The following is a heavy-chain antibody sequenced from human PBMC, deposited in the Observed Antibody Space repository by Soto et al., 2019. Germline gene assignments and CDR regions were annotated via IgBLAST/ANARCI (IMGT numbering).Heavy chain of an antibody. CDR3: AKILSRDYYSSHDAFDI. Sequence: GGSLRLSCAASGFPFSAYGMSWVRQAPGKGLEWVSGIGGSVGNTYYADSVKGRFAISRDNSKNTLYLQMTSLRAEDTAVYYCAKILSRDYYSSHDAFDIWGQVTMVTVSS. D-gene: IGHD1-26*01. CDR1: GFPFSAYG. J-gene: IGHJ3*02. V-gene: IGHV3-23*01. CDR2: IGGSVGNT.